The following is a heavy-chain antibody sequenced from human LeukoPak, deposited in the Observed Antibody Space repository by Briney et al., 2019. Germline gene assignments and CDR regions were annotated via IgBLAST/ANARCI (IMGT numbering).Heavy chain of an antibody. CDR1: GFTFSSYA. J-gene: IGHJ3*02. CDR2: ISYGGSNK. CDR3: ARGVRYCSSTSCYFRAFDI. V-gene: IGHV3-30-3*01. Sequence: PGRSLRLSCAASGFTFSSYAMHWVRQAPGKGLEWVAVISYGGSNKYYADSVKGRFTISRDNSKNTLYLQMNSLRAEDTAVYYCARGVRYCSSTSCYFRAFDIWGQGTMVTVSS. D-gene: IGHD2-2*01.